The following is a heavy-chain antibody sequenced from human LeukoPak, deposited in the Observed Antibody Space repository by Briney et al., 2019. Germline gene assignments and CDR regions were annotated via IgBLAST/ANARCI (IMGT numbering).Heavy chain of an antibody. CDR1: DYTFTSYG. J-gene: IGHJ5*02. CDR2: ISAYNGNT. V-gene: IGHV1-18*01. CDR3: ARPLPRRYCSSTSCYGGWFDP. Sequence: ASVKVSCKASDYTFTSYGISWVRQAPGQGLEWMGWISAYNGNTNYAQKLQGRVTMTTDTSTSTAYMELRSLRSDDTAVYYCARPLPRRYCSSTSCYGGWFDPWGQGTLVTVSS. D-gene: IGHD2-2*01.